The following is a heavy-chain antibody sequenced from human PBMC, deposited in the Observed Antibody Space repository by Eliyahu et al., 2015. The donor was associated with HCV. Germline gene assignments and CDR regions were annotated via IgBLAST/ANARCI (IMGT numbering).Heavy chain of an antibody. CDR1: DEGGGERG. CDR3: ATAGNYRFDY. Sequence: EVQLVESGGDLVQPGCRGGAGLGRTDEGGGERGRLRAHQGGGXGPDWVARMNGDGSTVNYGDSVKGRFTISRDNAKSTLFLQMNSLRPEDTAIYYCATAGNYRFDYWGQGTLVTVSS. J-gene: IGHJ4*02. CDR2: MNGDGSTV. D-gene: IGHD3-16*02. V-gene: IGHV3-74*01.